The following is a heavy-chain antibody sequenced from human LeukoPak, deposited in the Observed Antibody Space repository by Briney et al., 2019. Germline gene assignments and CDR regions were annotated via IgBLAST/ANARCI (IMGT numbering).Heavy chain of an antibody. CDR2: VSSDGSIK. Sequence: HPGGSLRLSCVASGFTFSSYGIHWVRQAPGRGLEWVAVVSSDGSIKYNADSVKGRSTISRDTSKHTVYLQMNSLGAEDTAFYYCARGYSSSWLGYFDYWGQGTLVTVSS. CDR3: ARGYSSSWLGYFDY. CDR1: GFTFSSYG. J-gene: IGHJ4*02. V-gene: IGHV3-30*03. D-gene: IGHD6-13*01.